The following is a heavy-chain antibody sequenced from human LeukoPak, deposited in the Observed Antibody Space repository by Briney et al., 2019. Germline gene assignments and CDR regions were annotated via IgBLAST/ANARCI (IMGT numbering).Heavy chain of an antibody. CDR2: ISYDGSNK. Sequence: GGSLRLSCAASGFTFSSYGMHWVRQAPGKGLEWVAVISYDGSNKYYADSVKGRFTISRDNSKNTLYLQMDSLRADDTAVYYCLSGGYFDYWGQGTLVTVSS. CDR3: LSGGYFDY. J-gene: IGHJ4*02. D-gene: IGHD4-23*01. V-gene: IGHV3-30*03. CDR1: GFTFSSYG.